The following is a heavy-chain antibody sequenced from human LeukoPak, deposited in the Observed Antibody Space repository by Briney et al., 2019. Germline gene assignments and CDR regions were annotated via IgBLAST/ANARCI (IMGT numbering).Heavy chain of an antibody. J-gene: IGHJ3*02. Sequence: ASVKVSCKASGYSFVGYGITWVRQAPGQGLEWMGWFNPENGNTNYAQKVQGRVTMTADTSTSTSYMELRSLRSEDTAVYYCASFRGSGFDAFDIWGQGTMVTVSS. V-gene: IGHV1-18*01. D-gene: IGHD3-22*01. CDR1: GYSFVGYG. CDR3: ASFRGSGFDAFDI. CDR2: FNPENGNT.